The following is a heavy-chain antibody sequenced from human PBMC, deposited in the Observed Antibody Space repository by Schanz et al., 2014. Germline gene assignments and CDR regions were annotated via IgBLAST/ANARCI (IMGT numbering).Heavy chain of an antibody. CDR2: LWHDGSKK. J-gene: IGHJ4*02. CDR1: GFTFSSYD. D-gene: IGHD5-12*01. CDR3: ARDCHGYGPHLDD. Sequence: QVQLVESGGGVVQPGRSLRLSCVASGFTFSSYDVFWVRQAPGKGLEWVAILWHDGSKKYYADSVKGRFTVSRDNSKTTLYLQLNSLRAEDTAVYYCARDCHGYGPHLDDWGQGSLVTVSS. V-gene: IGHV3-33*01.